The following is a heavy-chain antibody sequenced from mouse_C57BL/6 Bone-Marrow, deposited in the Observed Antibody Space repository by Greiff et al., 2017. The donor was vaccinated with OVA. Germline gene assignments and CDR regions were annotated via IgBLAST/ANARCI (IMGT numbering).Heavy chain of an antibody. Sequence: QVQLKQSGAELVRPGASVKLSCKASGYTFTDYEMHWVKQTPVHGLEWIGAIDPETGGTAYNQKFKGKAILTADKSSSTAYMELRSLTSEDSAVYYCTSWGYYGGRAAWFAYWGQGTLVTVSA. J-gene: IGHJ3*01. CDR1: GYTFTDYE. V-gene: IGHV1-15*01. D-gene: IGHD1-2*01. CDR2: IDPETGGT. CDR3: TSWGYYGGRAAWFAY.